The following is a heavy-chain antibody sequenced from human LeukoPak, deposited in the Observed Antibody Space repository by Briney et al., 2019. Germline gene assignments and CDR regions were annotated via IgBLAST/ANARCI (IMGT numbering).Heavy chain of an antibody. J-gene: IGHJ4*02. CDR2: IGGGGTNT. Sequence: GGSLRLSCAASGFTFTDFAMNWVRQAPGKGLEWVSGIGGGGTNTDYADSVKGRFTISRDNSKNTLTLQMSSPRADDTAVYFCAKDARGYHRPIDHWGQGILVTVSS. D-gene: IGHD3-22*01. CDR3: AKDARGYHRPIDH. CDR1: GFTFTDFA. V-gene: IGHV3-23*01.